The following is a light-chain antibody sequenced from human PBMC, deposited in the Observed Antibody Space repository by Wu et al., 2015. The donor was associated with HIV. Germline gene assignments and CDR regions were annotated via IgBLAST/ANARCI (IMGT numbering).Light chain of an antibody. Sequence: DIQMTQFPSSLSASVGDRVTITCRASQGISNSLAWYQQEPEKAPKLLISEASTLANGVPSRFSGSGSGTDFTLTISSLQPEDFATYHCQQYFSSRTFGQGTKVEIK. V-gene: IGKV1-NL1*01. CDR2: EAS. CDR1: QGISNS. J-gene: IGKJ1*01. CDR3: QQYFSSRT.